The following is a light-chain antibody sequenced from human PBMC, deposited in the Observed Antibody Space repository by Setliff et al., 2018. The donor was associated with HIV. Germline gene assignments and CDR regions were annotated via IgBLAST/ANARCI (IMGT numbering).Light chain of an antibody. CDR3: TSYTSSYTLV. CDR2: EVS. V-gene: IGLV2-14*01. Sequence: QSVLTQPASVSGSPGQSITISCTGTSSDVGGYNHVSWYQQHPGKAPKVMIYEVSNRPSGVSNRCSGSKSGNTASLTISGLQAEDEADYHCTSYTSSYTLVFGTGTKVTVL. CDR1: SSDVGGYNH. J-gene: IGLJ1*01.